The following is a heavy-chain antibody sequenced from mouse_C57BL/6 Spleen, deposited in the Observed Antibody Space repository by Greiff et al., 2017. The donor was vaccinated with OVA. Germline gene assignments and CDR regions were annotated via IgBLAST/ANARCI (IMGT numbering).Heavy chain of an antibody. CDR2: ISDGGSYT. D-gene: IGHD2-4*01. CDR3: AREGYDFSFYFDY. V-gene: IGHV5-4*01. CDR1: GFTFSSYA. J-gene: IGHJ2*01. Sequence: EVNLVESGGGLVKPGGSLKLSCAASGFTFSSYAMSWVRQTPEKRLEWVATISDGGSYTYYPDNVKGRFTISRDNAKNNLYLQMSHLKSEDTAMYYCAREGYDFSFYFDYWGQGTTLTVSS.